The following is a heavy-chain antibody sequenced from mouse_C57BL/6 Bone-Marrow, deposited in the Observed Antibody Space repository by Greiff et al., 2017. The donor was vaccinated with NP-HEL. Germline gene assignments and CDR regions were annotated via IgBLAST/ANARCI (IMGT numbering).Heavy chain of an antibody. CDR2: IDPNSGGT. CDR1: GYTFTSYW. V-gene: IGHV1-72*01. Sequence: QVQLQQPGAELVKPGASVKLSCKASGYTFTSYWMHWVKQRPGRGLEWIGRIDPNSGGTKYNEKFKSKATLTVDKPSSTAYMQLSSRTSEDSAVYYCASGGLLYYGSSPDYWGQGTTLTVSS. D-gene: IGHD1-1*01. CDR3: ASGGLLYYGSSPDY. J-gene: IGHJ2*01.